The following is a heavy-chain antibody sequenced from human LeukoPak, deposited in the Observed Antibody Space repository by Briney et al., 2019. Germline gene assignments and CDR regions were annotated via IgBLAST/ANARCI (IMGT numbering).Heavy chain of an antibody. CDR3: ARTFTAGYCSSTSCSGEGVYFDY. V-gene: IGHV4-59*01. Sequence: SETLSLTCTVSGGSISSYYWSWIRQPPGKGLEWIGCVSYSGSTNYDPSLKSRVTISVDTSKNQFSLKLSSVTAADTAVYYCARTFTAGYCSSTSCSGEGVYFDYWGQGTLVTVSS. D-gene: IGHD2-2*01. J-gene: IGHJ4*02. CDR1: GGSISSYY. CDR2: VSYSGST.